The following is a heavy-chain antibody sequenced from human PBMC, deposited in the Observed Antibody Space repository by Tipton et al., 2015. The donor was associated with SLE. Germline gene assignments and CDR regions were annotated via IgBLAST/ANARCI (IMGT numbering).Heavy chain of an antibody. V-gene: IGHV4-39*07. CDR2: IFYSGSFSGGST. Sequence: LRLSCTVSGGTISSSSYYWGWIRQPPGKGLEWIGSIFYSGSFSGGSTYYNPSLKSRVTISVDTSKNQFSLKLSSVTAADTAIYYCARDSPYDSSGYYSDYWGQGTQVTVSP. D-gene: IGHD3-22*01. CDR3: ARDSPYDSSGYYSDY. CDR1: GGTISSSSYY. J-gene: IGHJ4*02.